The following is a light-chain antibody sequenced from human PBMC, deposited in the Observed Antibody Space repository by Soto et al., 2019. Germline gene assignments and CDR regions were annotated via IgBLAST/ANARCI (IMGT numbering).Light chain of an antibody. J-gene: IGKJ1*01. V-gene: IGKV3-11*01. CDR2: GAS. CDR3: QQHSHWPPWT. CDR1: ENVRTF. Sequence: EVVLTQSPATLSLSPGERATLSCRASENVRTFVDWYQQKPGQAPRLLIYGASNRATGIPARFSGSGSVTDLTLTISNLEPEDFAVYYCQQHSHWPPWTFGQGTRVEIQ.